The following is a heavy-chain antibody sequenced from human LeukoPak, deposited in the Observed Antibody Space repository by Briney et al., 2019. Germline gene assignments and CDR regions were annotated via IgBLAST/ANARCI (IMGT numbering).Heavy chain of an antibody. CDR1: GDSISGSY. J-gene: IGHJ6*02. D-gene: IGHD3-16*01. CDR2: IHYSGRA. V-gene: IGHV4-59*07. Sequence: PSDTLSLTCTVSGDSISGSYWTWVRQPPGQGLEWIGQIHYSGRADYNPSLKRRITISVDTSKNQMSLTLTSVTAADTAIYYCVKFGVDYDMGVWGQGTTVTVSS. CDR3: VKFGVDYDMGV.